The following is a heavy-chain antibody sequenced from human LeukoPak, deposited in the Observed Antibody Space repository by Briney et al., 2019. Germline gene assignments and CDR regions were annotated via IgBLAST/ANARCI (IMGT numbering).Heavy chain of an antibody. CDR2: IYYSGST. J-gene: IGHJ4*02. D-gene: IGHD3-10*01. Sequence: SETLSLTCTVSGGSISSYYWSWIRQPPGKGLEWIGYIYYSGSTNYNPSLKSRVTISVDTSKNQFSLKLSSVTAADTTVYYCARSLSAVRYDYWGQGTLVTVSS. CDR1: GGSISSYY. V-gene: IGHV4-59*08. CDR3: ARSLSAVRYDY.